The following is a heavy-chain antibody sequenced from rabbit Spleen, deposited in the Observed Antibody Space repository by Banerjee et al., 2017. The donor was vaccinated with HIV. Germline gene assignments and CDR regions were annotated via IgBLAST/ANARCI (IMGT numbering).Heavy chain of an antibody. Sequence: QSLEESGGDLVQPEGSLTLTCTASGFSFSSSDYMCWVRQAPGKGLEWIACIDSGGSGFTYFAIWAKGRFTISKASSTTVTLQMTSLTAADTATYFCSRETSSGWGIVSFYFSLWGPGTLVTVS. V-gene: IGHV1S40*01. D-gene: IGHD4-1*01. CDR3: SRETSSGWGIVSFYFSL. J-gene: IGHJ4*01. CDR1: GFSFSSSDY. CDR2: IDSGGSGFT.